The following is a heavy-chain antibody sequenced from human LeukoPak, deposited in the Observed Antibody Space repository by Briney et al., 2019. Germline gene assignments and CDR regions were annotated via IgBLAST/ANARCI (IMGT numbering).Heavy chain of an antibody. D-gene: IGHD3-22*01. CDR3: ARLFRYYDSSSYYDY. Sequence: SETLSLTCTVSGGSISSSSYYWGWIRQPPGKGLEWIGSIYYSGSTYYNPSLKSRVTISVDTSKNQFSLKLSSVTAADTAVYYCARLFRYYDSSSYYDYWGQGTLVTVSS. CDR2: IYYSGST. V-gene: IGHV4-39*01. J-gene: IGHJ4*02. CDR1: GGSISSSSYY.